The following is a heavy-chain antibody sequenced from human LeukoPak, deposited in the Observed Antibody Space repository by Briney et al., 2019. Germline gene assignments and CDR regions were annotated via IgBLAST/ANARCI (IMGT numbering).Heavy chain of an antibody. J-gene: IGHJ4*02. CDR3: ARGYCSSTSCYLFDY. Sequence: ASVKVSCKASGYTFTSYGISWVRQAPGQGLEWMGWISAYNGNTNYARKLQGRVTMTTDTSTSTAYMELRSLRSDDTAVYYCARGYCSSTSCYLFDYWGQGTLVTVSS. V-gene: IGHV1-18*01. CDR2: ISAYNGNT. CDR1: GYTFTSYG. D-gene: IGHD2-2*01.